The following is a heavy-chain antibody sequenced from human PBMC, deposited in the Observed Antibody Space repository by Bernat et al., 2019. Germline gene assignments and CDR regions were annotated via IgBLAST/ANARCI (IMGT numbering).Heavy chain of an antibody. CDR3: ARGVGYCSGGSCYSRDYYYYGMDV. Sequence: QVQLQESGPGLVKPSETLSLTCTVSGGSISSYYWSWIRQPPGKGLEWIGEINHSGSTNYNPSLKSRVTISVDTSKNQFSLKLSSVTAADTAVYYCARGVGYCSGGSCYSRDYYYYGMDVWGQGTTVTVSS. CDR2: INHSGST. J-gene: IGHJ6*02. CDR1: GGSISSYY. V-gene: IGHV4-34*01. D-gene: IGHD2-15*01.